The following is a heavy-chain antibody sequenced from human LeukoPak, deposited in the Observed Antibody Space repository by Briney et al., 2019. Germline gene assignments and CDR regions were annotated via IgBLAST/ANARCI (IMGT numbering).Heavy chain of an antibody. D-gene: IGHD1-1*01. CDR3: AREFRAAGPGAYGMDV. Sequence: HPGGSLRLSCAASGFTFSSYAMHWVRQAPGKGLEWVAVISYDGRNKYYADSVKGRFTISRDNSKNTLYLQMNSLRAEDTAVYYCAREFRAAGPGAYGMDVWGQGTTVTVSS. CDR2: ISYDGRNK. V-gene: IGHV3-30*04. J-gene: IGHJ6*02. CDR1: GFTFSSYA.